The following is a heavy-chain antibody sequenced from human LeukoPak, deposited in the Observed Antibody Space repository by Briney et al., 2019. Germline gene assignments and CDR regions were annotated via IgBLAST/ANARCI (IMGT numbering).Heavy chain of an antibody. Sequence: PSETLSLTCAVSGGSISSSNWWSWIRQPPGKGLEWIGEIYHSGSTNYNPSLKSRVTISVDTSKNQFSLKLSSVTAADTAVYCCARASSSGYDAFDIWGQGTMVTVSS. V-gene: IGHV4-4*01. CDR2: IYHSGST. J-gene: IGHJ3*02. D-gene: IGHD3-9*01. CDR1: GGSISSSNW. CDR3: ARASSSGYDAFDI.